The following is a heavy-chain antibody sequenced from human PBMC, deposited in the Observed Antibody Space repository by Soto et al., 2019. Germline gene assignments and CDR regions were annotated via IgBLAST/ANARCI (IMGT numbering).Heavy chain of an antibody. Sequence: ASVKVSCKASGYTFTSYGIGWVRQAPGQGLEWMGWISAYNGNTNYAQKLQGRVTMTTDTSTGTAYMELRSLRSDDTAVYYCARRGTTFGVVIPYYGMDVWGQGTTVTVSS. CDR2: ISAYNGNT. D-gene: IGHD3-3*01. J-gene: IGHJ6*02. CDR3: ARRGTTFGVVIPYYGMDV. V-gene: IGHV1-18*01. CDR1: GYTFTSYG.